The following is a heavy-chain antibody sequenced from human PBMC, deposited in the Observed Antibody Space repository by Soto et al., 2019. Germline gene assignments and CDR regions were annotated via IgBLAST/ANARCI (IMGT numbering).Heavy chain of an antibody. J-gene: IGHJ4*02. CDR3: ARGYSGYDYNFDY. CDR2: IYYNGSA. D-gene: IGHD5-12*01. CDR1: GGSINNTNYS. V-gene: IGHV4-39*07. Sequence: PSETLSLTCSVSGGSINNTNYSWVWIRQPPGKGLEWIGMIYYNGSAYYNPSLRSRATISLDTFKNEFSLTLRSVTAADTAVYFCARGYSGYDYNFDYWGQRISVTVYS.